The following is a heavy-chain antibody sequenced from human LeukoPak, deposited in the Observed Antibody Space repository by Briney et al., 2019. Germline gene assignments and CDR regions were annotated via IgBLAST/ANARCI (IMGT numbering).Heavy chain of an antibody. CDR3: ARDSSGGSCYSTPDFDY. D-gene: IGHD2-15*01. Sequence: GSSVKVSCKASGGTFSSYAISWVRQAPGQGLEWMGGIIPIFGTANYAQKFQGRVTITTDESTSTAYMELSSLRSEDTAVYYCARDSSGGSCYSTPDFDYWGQGTLVTVSS. J-gene: IGHJ4*02. V-gene: IGHV1-69*05. CDR2: IIPIFGTA. CDR1: GGTFSSYA.